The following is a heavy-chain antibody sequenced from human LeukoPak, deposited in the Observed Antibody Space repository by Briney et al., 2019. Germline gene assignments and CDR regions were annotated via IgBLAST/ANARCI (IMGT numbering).Heavy chain of an antibody. CDR1: GGSISSYY. CDR2: IYYSGST. D-gene: IGHD6-19*01. Sequence: SETLSLTCTVSGGSISSYYWSWIRQPPGKGLEWIGYIYYSGSTNYNPSLKTRVTISVDTSKNQFSLKLSSVTAADTAVYYCARGGKNSGWYGWGQGTLVTASS. CDR3: ARGGKNSGWYG. J-gene: IGHJ4*02. V-gene: IGHV4-59*01.